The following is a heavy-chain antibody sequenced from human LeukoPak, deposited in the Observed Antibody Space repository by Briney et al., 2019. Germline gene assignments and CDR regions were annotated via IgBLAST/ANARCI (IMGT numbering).Heavy chain of an antibody. J-gene: IGHJ3*01. CDR3: ANRGTKWLPPPTDAFDV. D-gene: IGHD2-8*01. CDR1: GLTFSSYR. Sequence: GGSLRLSCAASGLTFSSYRMNWVRQAPGKGLEWVSSISSSGNYIYYADSVKGRFTISRDNSKNTLYLQMNSLRADDTAIYYCANRGTKWLPPPTDAFDVWGQGTMVTVSS. CDR2: ISSSGNYI. V-gene: IGHV3-21*04.